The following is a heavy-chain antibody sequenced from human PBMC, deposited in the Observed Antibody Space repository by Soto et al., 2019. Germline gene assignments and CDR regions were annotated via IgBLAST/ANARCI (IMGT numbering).Heavy chain of an antibody. V-gene: IGHV3-23*01. D-gene: IGHD3-10*01. Sequence: VGSLRLSCAASGFTFSSSAMRWVRQAPGKGLEWVSAISGSGGSIYYADSVKGRFTISRANPTNTLSLQMTGLRAEDTAVYSFTTMVSYYCCMDVWGQGTTVTVSS. J-gene: IGHJ6*02. CDR2: ISGSGGSI. CDR1: GFTFSSSA. CDR3: TTMVSYYCCMDV.